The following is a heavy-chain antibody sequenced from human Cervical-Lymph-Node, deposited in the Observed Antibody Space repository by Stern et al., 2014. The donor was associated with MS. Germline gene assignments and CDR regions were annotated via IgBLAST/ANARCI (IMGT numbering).Heavy chain of an antibody. CDR2: VSGNGDKT. CDR3: AKDGCKSDSCYLNY. V-gene: IGHV3-23*04. Sequence: EVQLVESGGGLVQPGGSLRLSCAASGFTFSAYAMSWVRQAPGKGLEWVSTVSGNGDKTHYADSVQGRFTVSRATSNTSFYLQMRSLRADDTAIYYCAKDGCKSDSCYLNYWGQGTLLTVSS. CDR1: GFTFSAYA. J-gene: IGHJ4*02. D-gene: IGHD2-2*01.